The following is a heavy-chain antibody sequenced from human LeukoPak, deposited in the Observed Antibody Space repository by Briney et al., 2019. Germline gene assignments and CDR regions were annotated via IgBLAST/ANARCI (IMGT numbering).Heavy chain of an antibody. CDR3: ARGWSSSANGNY. CDR1: GFTFSSYS. CDR2: ISSSSSYI. Sequence: GGSLRLSCAASGFTFSSYSMNWVRQAPGKGLEWVSSISSSSSYIYYADSVKGRFTISRDNAKNSLYLQMNSLRAEDTAVYYCARGWSSSANGNYWGQGTLVTVSS. J-gene: IGHJ4*02. D-gene: IGHD6-6*01. V-gene: IGHV3-21*01.